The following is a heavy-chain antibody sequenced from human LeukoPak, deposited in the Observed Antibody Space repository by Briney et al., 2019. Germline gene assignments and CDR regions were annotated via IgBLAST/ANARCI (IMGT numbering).Heavy chain of an antibody. J-gene: IGHJ5*02. CDR3: ATLASSGSNYFDP. Sequence: SETLSLTCTVSGGSITSGSYYWTWIRQPAGNGLEWVGRIHSSGSTNYNPSLNSRVTVSADTSNNQFSLKLSSVTAADTAIYYCATLASSGSNYFDPWGQGILVTVSS. D-gene: IGHD4/OR15-4a*01. CDR1: GGSITSGSYY. CDR2: IHSSGST. V-gene: IGHV4-61*02.